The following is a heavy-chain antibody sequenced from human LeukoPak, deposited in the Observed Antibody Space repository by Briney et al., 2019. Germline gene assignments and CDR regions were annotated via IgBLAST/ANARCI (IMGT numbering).Heavy chain of an antibody. CDR3: AKVQEMSTIPPPFHY. D-gene: IGHD5-24*01. J-gene: IGHJ4*02. CDR2: ISGSGGTT. CDR1: GFTFSSYA. Sequence: PAGSLRLSCAASGFTFSSYAMSWVRQAPGKGLEWVSAISGSGGTTYYADSVKGRFTISRDNSKNTLYLQMNSLRAADTALYYCAKVQEMSTIPPPFHYWGQGTLVTVSS. V-gene: IGHV3-23*01.